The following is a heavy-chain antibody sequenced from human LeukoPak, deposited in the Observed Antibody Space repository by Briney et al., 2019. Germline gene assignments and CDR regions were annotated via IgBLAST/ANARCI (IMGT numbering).Heavy chain of an antibody. CDR3: ARDQYYDSSGYYLSYYYYYGMDV. CDR2: INSDGSST. J-gene: IGHJ6*02. V-gene: IGHV3-74*01. D-gene: IGHD3-22*01. CDR1: GFTFSSYW. Sequence: PGGSLRLSCAASGFTFSSYWMHWVRQAPGKGLVWVSRINSDGSSTSYADSVKGRFTISRDNAKNTLYLQMNSLRAEDTAVYYCARDQYYDSSGYYLSYYYYYGMDVWGQGTTVTVSS.